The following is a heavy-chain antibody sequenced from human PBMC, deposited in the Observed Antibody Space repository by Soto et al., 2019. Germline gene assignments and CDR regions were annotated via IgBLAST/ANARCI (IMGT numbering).Heavy chain of an antibody. Sequence: SETLSLTCSVSGGSISSGNYYWSWIRQPPGKGLEWIGYIYYSGSTNYNPSLKSRVTISVDTSKNQFSLKLSSVTAADTAVYYCARETYYYDSSGYHNWFDPWGQGTLVTVSS. CDR1: GGSISSGNYY. CDR3: ARETYYYDSSGYHNWFDP. V-gene: IGHV4-61*01. J-gene: IGHJ5*02. D-gene: IGHD3-22*01. CDR2: IYYSGST.